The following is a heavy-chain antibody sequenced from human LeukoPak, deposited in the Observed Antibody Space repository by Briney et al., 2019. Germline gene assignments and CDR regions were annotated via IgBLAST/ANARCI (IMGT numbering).Heavy chain of an antibody. V-gene: IGHV4-34*01. D-gene: IGHD3-10*01. J-gene: IGHJ5*02. Sequence: SETLSLTCAVYGGSFSGYYWSWIRQPPGKGLEWIGEINHSGSTNYNPSLKSRVTISVDTSKNQFSLKLSSVTAADTAVYYCARRRGTMVRGVIRQYNWFDPWGQGTLVTVSS. CDR2: INHSGST. CDR1: GGSFSGYY. CDR3: ARRRGTMVRGVIRQYNWFDP.